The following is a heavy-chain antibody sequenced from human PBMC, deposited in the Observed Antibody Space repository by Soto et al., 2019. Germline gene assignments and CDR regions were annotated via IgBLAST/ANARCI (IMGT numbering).Heavy chain of an antibody. CDR2: IYYSGST. CDR1: GGSISSYY. V-gene: IGHV4-59*08. J-gene: IGHJ4*02. CDR3: VRRFAY. Sequence: QVQLQESGPGLVKPSETLSLTCTVSGGSISSYYWSWIRQPPGKGLEWIGYIYYSGSTNYNPSLKSRVTISVDTSKNQFSLKLSSVTAADTAVYYCVRRFAYWGQGTLVTVSS.